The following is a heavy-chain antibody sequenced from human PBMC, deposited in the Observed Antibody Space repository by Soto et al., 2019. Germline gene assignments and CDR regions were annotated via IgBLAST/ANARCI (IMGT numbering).Heavy chain of an antibody. Sequence: PSETLSLTCTVSGGSISRYYCSWIRQPPGKGLEWIGYIYYSGSTNYNPSLKSRVTISVDTSKNQFSLKLSSVTTADTAVYYCARLNTIFIDYWGQGTLVTVSS. D-gene: IGHD3-9*01. CDR1: GGSISRYY. J-gene: IGHJ4*02. CDR3: ARLNTIFIDY. CDR2: IYYSGST. V-gene: IGHV4-59*08.